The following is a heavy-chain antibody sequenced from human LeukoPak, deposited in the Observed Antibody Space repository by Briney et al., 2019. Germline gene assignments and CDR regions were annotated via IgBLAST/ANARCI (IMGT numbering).Heavy chain of an antibody. CDR2: MSYDGSNR. CDR3: AKETRGSYSDY. V-gene: IGHV3-30*02. D-gene: IGHD5-12*01. Sequence: PGGSLRLSCAASGFTFSSSGMHWVRQAPGKGLEWVAFMSYDGSNRYYADSVKGRSTISRDNSKNTLYLQMNSLRAEDTAVYYCAKETRGSYSDYWGQGTLVTVSS. J-gene: IGHJ4*02. CDR1: GFTFSSSG.